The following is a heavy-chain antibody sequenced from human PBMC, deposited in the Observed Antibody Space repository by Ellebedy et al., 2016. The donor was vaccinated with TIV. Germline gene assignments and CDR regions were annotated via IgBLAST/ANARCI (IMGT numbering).Heavy chain of an antibody. V-gene: IGHV7-4-1*02. D-gene: IGHD4-11*01. CDR2: INTNAGNP. CDR3: ASNWDHYSNYVGDY. J-gene: IGHJ4*02. Sequence: ASVKVSCKASGYTFTSYDINWVRQAPGQGLEWMGWINTNAGNPTYAQGFTGRFVFSLDTSVSTAYLQISSLKAEDTAVYYCASNWDHYSNYVGDYWGQGTLVTVSS. CDR1: GYTFTSYD.